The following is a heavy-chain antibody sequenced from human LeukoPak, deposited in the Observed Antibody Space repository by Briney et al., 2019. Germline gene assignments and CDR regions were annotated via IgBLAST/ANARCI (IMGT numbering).Heavy chain of an antibody. CDR2: INHSGST. CDR3: ARATDY. V-gene: IGHV4-34*01. Sequence: SETLSLTCAIYGGSFSGYYWSWIRQPPGKGLEWIGEINHSGSTNYNPSLKSRVTISVDTSKNQFSLKLSSVTAADTAVYYCARATDYWGQGTLVTVSS. J-gene: IGHJ4*02. CDR1: GGSFSGYY.